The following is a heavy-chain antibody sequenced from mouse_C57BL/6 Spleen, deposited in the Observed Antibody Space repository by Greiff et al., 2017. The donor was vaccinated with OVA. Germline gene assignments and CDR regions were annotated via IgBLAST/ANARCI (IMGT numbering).Heavy chain of an antibody. CDR1: GFNIKNTY. J-gene: IGHJ3*01. V-gene: IGHV14-3*01. CDR3: ALYGSGPWFAY. D-gene: IGHD1-1*01. CDR2: IDPANGNK. Sequence: EVQVVESVAELVRPGASVKLSCKASGFNIKNTYMNWVKQRPEQGLEWIGRIDPANGNKKYAPKFKGKDTITEEKSSKKAYMQLSSLTSEDTAVYCCALYGSGPWFAYWGQGTLVTVSA.